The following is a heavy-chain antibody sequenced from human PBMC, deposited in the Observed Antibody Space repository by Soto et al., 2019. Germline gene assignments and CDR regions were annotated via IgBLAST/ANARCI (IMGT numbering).Heavy chain of an antibody. CDR3: SNQRFHFGYWEQGLPCL. V-gene: IGHV2-5*02. J-gene: IGHJ4*02. CDR1: GFSLSTSGVG. CDR2: IYWDDDK. Sequence: QITLKESGPPRVKPTQTLTLTCNFSGFSLSTSGVGVAWLRQPPGKALEWLAVIYWDDDKRYSPSLKNRLTNYKDTPKNPGGPNKAPQDPGGPTKYFCSNQRFHFGYWEQGLPCLRGPGILIAVSS. D-gene: IGHD2-8*02.